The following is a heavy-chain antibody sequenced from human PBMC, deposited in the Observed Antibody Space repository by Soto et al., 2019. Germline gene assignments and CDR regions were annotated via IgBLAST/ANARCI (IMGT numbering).Heavy chain of an antibody. CDR1: GYAFTSYD. CDR3: ARLCGGDCYWNDY. V-gene: IGHV1-8*01. D-gene: IGHD2-21*02. Sequence: ASVKVSCEASGYAFTSYDINWVRQATGQGLEWMGIINPNSGNTSYAQKFQGRVTMTRDTSISTVYMELSSLRSEDTAVYYCARLCGGDCYWNDYWGQGTLVTVSS. CDR2: INPNSGNT. J-gene: IGHJ4*02.